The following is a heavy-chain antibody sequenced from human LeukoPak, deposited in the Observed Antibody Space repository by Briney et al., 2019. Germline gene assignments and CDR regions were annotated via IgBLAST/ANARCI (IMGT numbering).Heavy chain of an antibody. D-gene: IGHD6-6*01. CDR1: GGSVSSGSYY. CDR3: ARVIAARRGDFEY. J-gene: IGHJ4*02. V-gene: IGHV4-61*02. Sequence: PSETLSLTCTVSGGSVSSGSYYWSWIRQPAGKGLECIGRIYTRGSTNYNPSLKSRVTISVDTSKNQFSLKLSSVTAADTAVYYCARVIAARRGDFEYWGQGTLVTVSS. CDR2: IYTRGST.